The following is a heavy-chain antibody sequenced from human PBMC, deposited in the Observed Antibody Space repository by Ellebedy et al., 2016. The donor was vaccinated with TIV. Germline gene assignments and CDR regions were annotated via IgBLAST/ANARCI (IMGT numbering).Heavy chain of an antibody. CDR2: ISAYNGNT. D-gene: IGHD1-26*01. CDR1: GYTFTSYG. Sequence: ASVKVSCXASGYTFTSYGISWVRQAPGQGLEWMGWISAYNGNTNYAQKLQGRVTMTTETSTSTAYMELSSLRSEDTAVYYCAERREARYSGSYYGGYFDYWGQGTLVTVSS. CDR3: AERREARYSGSYYGGYFDY. V-gene: IGHV1-18*04. J-gene: IGHJ4*02.